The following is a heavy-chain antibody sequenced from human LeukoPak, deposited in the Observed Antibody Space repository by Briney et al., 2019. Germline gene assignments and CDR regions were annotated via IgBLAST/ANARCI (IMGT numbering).Heavy chain of an antibody. Sequence: GGSLRLSCAASGFTFSSYSMNWVRQAPGKGLEWVSYISSSSSTIYYADSVKGRFTISRDNAKNSLYLQMDSLRTEDTAVYYCARGLYCSSTSCYTGDYWGQGTLVTVSS. D-gene: IGHD2-2*02. J-gene: IGHJ4*02. CDR2: ISSSSSTI. CDR3: ARGLYCSSTSCYTGDY. V-gene: IGHV3-48*04. CDR1: GFTFSSYS.